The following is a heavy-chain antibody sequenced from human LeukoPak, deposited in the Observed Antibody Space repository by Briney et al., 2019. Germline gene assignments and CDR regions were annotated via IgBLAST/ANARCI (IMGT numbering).Heavy chain of an antibody. CDR3: ARGRYCGGDCYSDLFDAFDI. J-gene: IGHJ3*02. Sequence: GGSLRLSCAASGFTFSSYGMSWVRQAPGKGLEWVSAISGSGGSTYYADSVKGRFTISRDNSKNTLYLQMNSLRAEDTALYYCARGRYCGGDCYSDLFDAFDIWGQGTMVTVSS. CDR2: ISGSGGST. D-gene: IGHD2-21*02. CDR1: GFTFSSYG. V-gene: IGHV3-23*01.